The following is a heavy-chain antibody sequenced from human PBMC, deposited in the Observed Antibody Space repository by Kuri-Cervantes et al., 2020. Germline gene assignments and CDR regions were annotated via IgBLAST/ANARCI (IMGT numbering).Heavy chain of an antibody. Sequence: GEALKISCAASGFTFSSYAMSWVRQAPGKGLEWVSAISGSGGSTYYADSVKGRFTISRDNSKNTLYLQMNSLRAEDTAVYYCARDVVVPAAIKATYYYYYGMDVWGQGTTVTVSS. V-gene: IGHV3-23*01. D-gene: IGHD2-2*01. CDR3: ARDVVVPAAIKATYYYYYGMDV. J-gene: IGHJ6*02. CDR1: GFTFSSYA. CDR2: ISGSGGST.